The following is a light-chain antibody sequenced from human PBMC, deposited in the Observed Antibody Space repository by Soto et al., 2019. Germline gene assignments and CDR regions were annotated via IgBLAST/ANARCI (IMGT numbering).Light chain of an antibody. CDR1: QSFRGL. CDR3: QQRHMWPIT. J-gene: IGKJ5*01. V-gene: IGKV3-11*01. Sequence: EVVFTQSPVTLSLAPVERATLSCRASQSFRGLLAWYQQKPGQAPRLLIYDAYNRATGIPPRFSGSGSGTDFTLTISSLEPEDSAVYYCQQRHMWPITFGQGTRLEI. CDR2: DAY.